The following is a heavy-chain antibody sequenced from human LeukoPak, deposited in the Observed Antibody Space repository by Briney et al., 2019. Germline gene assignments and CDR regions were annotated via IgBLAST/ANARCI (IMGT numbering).Heavy chain of an antibody. J-gene: IGHJ4*02. Sequence: GESLKISCKGSGYSFTNYWIGWVRQMPGKGLEWMGIIYPGDSDTRYSPSFQGQVTISADNSISTAYLQCSSLKASDTAMYYCARRDQNCSGGSCYPYYFDYWGQGTLVTVSS. CDR1: GYSFTNYW. V-gene: IGHV5-51*01. CDR3: ARRDQNCSGGSCYPYYFDY. D-gene: IGHD2-15*01. CDR2: IYPGDSDT.